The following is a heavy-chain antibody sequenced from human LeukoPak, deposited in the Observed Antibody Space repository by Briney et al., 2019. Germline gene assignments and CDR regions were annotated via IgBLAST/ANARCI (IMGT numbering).Heavy chain of an antibody. CDR2: IYTSGST. D-gene: IGHD1-26*01. Sequence: PSETLSLTCTVSGGSISSYYWSWIRQPAGKGLEWIGRIYTSGSTNYNPSLKSRVTMSVDTSKNQFSLKLSSVTAADTAVYYCARDSRGGFRFGGSSVNWYFDLWGRGTLVTVSS. V-gene: IGHV4-4*07. J-gene: IGHJ2*01. CDR3: ARDSRGGFRFGGSSVNWYFDL. CDR1: GGSISSYY.